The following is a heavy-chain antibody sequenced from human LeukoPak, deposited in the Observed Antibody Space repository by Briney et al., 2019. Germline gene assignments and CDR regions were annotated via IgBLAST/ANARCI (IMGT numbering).Heavy chain of an antibody. J-gene: IGHJ3*02. D-gene: IGHD3-22*01. V-gene: IGHV3-21*01. CDR3: ARDQAMIVVPDAFDI. CDR1: GFTFSSYS. CDR2: ISSSSSYI. Sequence: GGSLRLSCAASGFTFSSYSMNWVRQALGKGLEWVSSISSSSSYIYYADSVKGRFTISRDNAKNSLYLQMNSLRAEDTAVYYCARDQAMIVVPDAFDIWGQGTMVTVSS.